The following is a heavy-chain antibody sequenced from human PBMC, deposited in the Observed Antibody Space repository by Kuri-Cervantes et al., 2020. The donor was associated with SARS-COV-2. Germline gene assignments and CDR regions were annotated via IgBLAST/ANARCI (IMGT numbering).Heavy chain of an antibody. D-gene: IGHD5-12*01. V-gene: IGHV4-28*03. CDR1: GYSISSNNW. Sequence: SETLSLTCAVSGYSISSNNWWGWIRQPPGKGLEWIGCIYYSGSTYYNPSLKSRVTMSVDTSKNQFSLKLSSVTAVDTAVYYCARDSGYSGKNNWFDPWGQGTLVTVSS. J-gene: IGHJ5*02. CDR2: IYYSGST. CDR3: ARDSGYSGKNNWFDP.